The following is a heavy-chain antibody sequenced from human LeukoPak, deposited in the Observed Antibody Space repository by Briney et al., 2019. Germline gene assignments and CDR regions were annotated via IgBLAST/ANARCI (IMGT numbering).Heavy chain of an antibody. J-gene: IGHJ4*02. CDR3: ARDLSAAFDF. CDR2: LVYDERS. V-gene: IGHV3-33*08. CDR1: GFTFSSYG. D-gene: IGHD6-19*01. Sequence: GGSLRLSCAASGFTFSSYGMHWVRQAPGKGLEWMARLVYDERSDYADSVKGRFSISRDNSKNTLFLDMSDLRVEDTAVYYCARDLSAAFDFWGQGVLVTVSS.